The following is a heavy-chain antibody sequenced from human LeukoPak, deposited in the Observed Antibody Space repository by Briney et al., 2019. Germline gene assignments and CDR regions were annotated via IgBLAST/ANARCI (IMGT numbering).Heavy chain of an antibody. Sequence: GGSLRLXCAASGFSVSNYDMSWVRQAPGKGLEWVSGISNDGGRTYYADSVKGRLTISRDNSKNSLYLQMNSLRVEDTAVYYCAEGRIVGATSFDYWGQGSLVTVSS. CDR3: AEGRIVGATSFDY. CDR2: ISNDGGRT. CDR1: GFSVSNYD. V-gene: IGHV3-23*01. J-gene: IGHJ4*02. D-gene: IGHD1-26*01.